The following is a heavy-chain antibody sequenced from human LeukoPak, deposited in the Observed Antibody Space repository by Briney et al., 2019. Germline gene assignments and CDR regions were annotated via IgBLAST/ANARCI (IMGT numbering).Heavy chain of an antibody. Sequence: SETMSLTCAVYGGSSGGYYWSWIRQPPGKGPEWMGETNHIGSTNYNPSLKSRVTISVDTSKNQFSLKLSSVTGADTAVYYCARGAHLVVLRYFDWSRGYYMDVWGKGTTVTVSS. D-gene: IGHD3-9*01. CDR2: TNHIGST. CDR1: GGSSGGYY. V-gene: IGHV4-34*01. CDR3: ARGAHLVVLRYFDWSRGYYMDV. J-gene: IGHJ6*03.